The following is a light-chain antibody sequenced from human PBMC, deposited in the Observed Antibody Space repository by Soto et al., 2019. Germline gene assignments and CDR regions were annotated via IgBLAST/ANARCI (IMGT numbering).Light chain of an antibody. J-gene: IGKJ5*01. Sequence: EVVLTQSPGTLSLSPGERATLSCRASQSVNSNSLAWYQQKPGQAPRVFIYGASTRATGIPDRFSGSGSGTDFTLTISRLEPEDFAVYYCQQYGSSPPITFGQGTRLEIK. CDR2: GAS. CDR1: QSVNSNS. CDR3: QQYGSSPPIT. V-gene: IGKV3-20*01.